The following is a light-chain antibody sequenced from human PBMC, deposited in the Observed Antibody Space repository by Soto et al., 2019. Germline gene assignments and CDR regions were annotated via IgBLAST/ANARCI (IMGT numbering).Light chain of an antibody. J-gene: IGLJ2*01. CDR2: NVY. CDR1: SSDVGGYNF. CDR3: NSYTSSSTLV. V-gene: IGLV2-14*03. Sequence: QSVLTQPASVSGSPGQSITISCTGTSSDVGGYNFVSWYQQHPGKAPKLMLYNVYDRPSGISHRFSGSRSGNTASLTISGLQAEEEAHYYCNSYTSSSTLVFGGGTKLTVL.